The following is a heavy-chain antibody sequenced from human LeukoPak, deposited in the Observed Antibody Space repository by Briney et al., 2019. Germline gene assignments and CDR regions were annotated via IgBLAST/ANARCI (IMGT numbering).Heavy chain of an antibody. D-gene: IGHD1-26*01. CDR1: GGSISSYY. Sequence: SETLSLTCTVSGGSISSYYWSWIRQPPGKGLEWIGRIYTSGSTNYNPSLKSRVTMSVDTSKNQFSLKLSSVTAADTAVYYCARGGSYLSAFDIWGQGTMVTVSS. V-gene: IGHV4-4*07. J-gene: IGHJ3*02. CDR3: ARGGSYLSAFDI. CDR2: IYTSGST.